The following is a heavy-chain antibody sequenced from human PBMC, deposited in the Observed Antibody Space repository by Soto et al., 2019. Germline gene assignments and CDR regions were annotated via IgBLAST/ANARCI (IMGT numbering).Heavy chain of an antibody. V-gene: IGHV4-34*01. J-gene: IGHJ6*02. CDR2: INHSGST. Sequence: PSETLSLTCAVYGGSFSGYYWSWIRQPPGKGLEWIGEINHSGSTNYNPSLKSRVTISVDTSKNQFSLKLSSVTAADTAVYYCARVTVVPYYYSYGMDVWGQWTTVSVS. D-gene: IGHD2-15*01. CDR1: GGSFSGYY. CDR3: ARVTVVPYYYSYGMDV.